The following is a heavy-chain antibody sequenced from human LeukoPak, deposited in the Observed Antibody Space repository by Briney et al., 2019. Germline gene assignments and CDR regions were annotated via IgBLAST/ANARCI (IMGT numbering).Heavy chain of an antibody. CDR1: GYTFTGYY. Sequence: RASVKVSCKASGYTFTGYYMHWVRQAPGQGLEWMGGIIPIFGTANYAQKFQGRVTITTDESTSTAYMELSSLRSEDTAVYYCARESAPQTGSYGYWGQGTLVTVSS. J-gene: IGHJ4*02. CDR3: ARESAPQTGSYGY. CDR2: IIPIFGTA. D-gene: IGHD1-26*01. V-gene: IGHV1-69*05.